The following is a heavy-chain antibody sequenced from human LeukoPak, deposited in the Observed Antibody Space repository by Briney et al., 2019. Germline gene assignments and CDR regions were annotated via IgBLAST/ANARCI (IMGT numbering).Heavy chain of an antibody. D-gene: IGHD3-10*01. V-gene: IGHV1-18*01. CDR2: ISAYNGNT. Sequence: GASVKVSCKASGYTFTSYGISWVRQAPGQGLEWMGWISAYNGNTNYAQKLQGRVTMTTDTSTSTAYMELRSLRSDDTAVYYCARGRYPPVYGSGSYLFDYWGQGTLVTVSS. J-gene: IGHJ4*02. CDR1: GYTFTSYG. CDR3: ARGRYPPVYGSGSYLFDY.